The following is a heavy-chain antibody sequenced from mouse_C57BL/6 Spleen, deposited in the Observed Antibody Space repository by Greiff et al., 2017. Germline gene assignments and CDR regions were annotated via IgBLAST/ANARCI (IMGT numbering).Heavy chain of an antibody. D-gene: IGHD1-1*01. J-gene: IGHJ4*01. CDR1: GYSITSGYY. Sequence: EVQLQESGPGLVKPSQSLSLTCSVTGYSITSGYYWNWIRQFPGNKLEWMGYISYDGSNNYNPSLKNRISITRDPSKNQFFLKLNSVTTEDTATYYCARDPTGGAMDYWGQGTSVTVSS. CDR2: ISYDGSN. CDR3: ARDPTGGAMDY. V-gene: IGHV3-6*01.